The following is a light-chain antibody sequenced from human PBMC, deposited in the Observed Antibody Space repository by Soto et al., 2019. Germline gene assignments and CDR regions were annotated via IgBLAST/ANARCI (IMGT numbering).Light chain of an antibody. CDR3: QQYNDNWT. J-gene: IGKJ1*01. Sequence: DIQMTQSPSTLSASVGDRVTITCRASQSMSSWLAWYQQKPGKAPKLLIHKASTLQSGVPSRFSGSGSGTEFTLATSSLQPDDSATYYCQQYNDNWTFGQGTKVEIK. CDR1: QSMSSW. V-gene: IGKV1-5*03. CDR2: KAS.